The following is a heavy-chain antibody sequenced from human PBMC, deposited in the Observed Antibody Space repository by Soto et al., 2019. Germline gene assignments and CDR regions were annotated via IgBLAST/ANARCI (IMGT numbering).Heavy chain of an antibody. CDR2: ISKDGSNK. J-gene: IGHJ4*02. Sequence: QVQLLESGGGEVQPGTSLRLSCAASGFSVSIYVMHWVRQAPGKGLEWVAGISKDGSNKYYADSVKGRVTFSRDNSKNTLYLQINNLRADYTAIYYCAKQGAVSSDFDHWGQGALVTVSS. V-gene: IGHV3-30*18. CDR1: GFSVSIYV. D-gene: IGHD6-19*01. CDR3: AKQGAVSSDFDH.